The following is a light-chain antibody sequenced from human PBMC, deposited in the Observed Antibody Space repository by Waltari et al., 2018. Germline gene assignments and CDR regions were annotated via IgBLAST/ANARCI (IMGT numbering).Light chain of an antibody. Sequence: QSVLTQPPSASGTPGQRVTISCSGSRSHIGSNTVNWYQQLPGTAPKLLSYRNNQRPSGVPDRFSGSKSGTSASLAISGLQSEDEADYYCAAWDDSLNGRVFGGGTKLTVL. V-gene: IGLV1-44*01. CDR1: RSHIGSNT. CDR3: AAWDDSLNGRV. J-gene: IGLJ3*02. CDR2: RNN.